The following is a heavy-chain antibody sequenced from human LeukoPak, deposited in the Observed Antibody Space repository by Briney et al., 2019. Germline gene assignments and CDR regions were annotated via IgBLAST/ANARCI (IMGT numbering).Heavy chain of an antibody. D-gene: IGHD3-10*01. J-gene: IGHJ3*02. V-gene: IGHV4-34*01. CDR1: GGSFSGYY. Sequence: PSETLSLTCAVYGGSFSGYYWSWIRQPPGKGLEWIGEINHSGSTNYNPSLKSRVTISVDTSKNQFSLKLSSVTAADTAVYYCARQPPRGSDAFDIWGQGTMVTVSS. CDR2: INHSGST. CDR3: ARQPPRGSDAFDI.